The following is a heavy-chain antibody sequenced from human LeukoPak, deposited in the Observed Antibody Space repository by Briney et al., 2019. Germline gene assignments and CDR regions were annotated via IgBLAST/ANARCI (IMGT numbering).Heavy chain of an antibody. CDR1: GDSISSYY. J-gene: IGHJ4*02. V-gene: IGHV4-4*07. D-gene: IGHD1-20*01. Sequence: PSETLSLTCTVSGDSISSYYWSWIRQPAGKGLEWIGRMYSSGTTHYNPSLKSRITMSVDTSKNQFSLRLSSVTAADTAVYFCARDNPITGSIHYWGQGTLVTVSS. CDR2: MYSSGTT. CDR3: ARDNPITGSIHY.